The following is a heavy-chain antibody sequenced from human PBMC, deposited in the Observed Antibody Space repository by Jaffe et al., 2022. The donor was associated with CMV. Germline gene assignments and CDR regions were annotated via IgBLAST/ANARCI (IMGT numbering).Heavy chain of an antibody. D-gene: IGHD5-18*01. Sequence: EVQLVESGGGLVQPGGSLRLSCAASGFTFSSYAMSWVRQAPGKGLEWVSAISGSGGSTYYADSVKGRFTISRDNSKNTLYLQMNSLRAEDTAVYYCAKVDSTAMVSPSYYYYMDVWGKGTTVTVSS. CDR2: ISGSGGST. V-gene: IGHV3-23*04. J-gene: IGHJ6*03. CDR3: AKVDSTAMVSPSYYYYMDV. CDR1: GFTFSSYA.